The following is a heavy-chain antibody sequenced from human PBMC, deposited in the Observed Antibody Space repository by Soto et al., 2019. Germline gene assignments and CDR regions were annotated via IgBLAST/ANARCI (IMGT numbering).Heavy chain of an antibody. Sequence: GGSLRLSCAASGFTFSSYAMSWVRQAPGKGLEWVSAISGSGGSTYYADSVKGRFTISRDNSKNTLYLQMNSLRAEDTAVYYCAKDLGGYCTNGVCYSRYFQHWGQGTLVTVSS. D-gene: IGHD2-8*01. V-gene: IGHV3-23*01. CDR1: GFTFSSYA. J-gene: IGHJ1*01. CDR3: AKDLGGYCTNGVCYSRYFQH. CDR2: ISGSGGST.